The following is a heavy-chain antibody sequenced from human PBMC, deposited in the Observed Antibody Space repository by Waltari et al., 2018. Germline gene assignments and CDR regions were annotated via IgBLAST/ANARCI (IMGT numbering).Heavy chain of an antibody. V-gene: IGHV3-53*01. J-gene: IGHJ4*02. CDR3: GRDGQWLGIDY. CDR1: GFTVSSNY. Sequence: EVQLVESGGGLIQPGGSLRLSCAASGFTVSSNYMSWVRQAPGKGLDVVSVIYGGGSKNYADSVKGRFTISRENSKNTLYLQMNSLRAEDTAVDYWGRDGQWLGIDYWGQGTLVTVSS. CDR2: IYGGGSK. D-gene: IGHD6-19*01.